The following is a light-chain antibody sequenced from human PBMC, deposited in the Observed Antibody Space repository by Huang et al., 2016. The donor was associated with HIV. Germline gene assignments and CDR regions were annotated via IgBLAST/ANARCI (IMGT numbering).Light chain of an antibody. J-gene: IGKJ4*01. V-gene: IGKV3-15*01. CDR3: QQYNNWPPLT. CDR1: QRFSSN. CDR2: GAS. Sequence: EIVMTQSPATLSVSPGERATLSCRASQRFSSNLAWYQQKSGQAPRLLIYGASPRATGIPARFSGSRSGTEFTLTISSLQSEDYAVYYCQQYNNWPPLTFGGGTKVEIK.